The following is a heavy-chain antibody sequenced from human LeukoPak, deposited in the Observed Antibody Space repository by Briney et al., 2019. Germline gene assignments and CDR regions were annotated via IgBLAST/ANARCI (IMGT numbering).Heavy chain of an antibody. CDR1: GYTFTGYY. V-gene: IGHV1-2*02. CDR3: ARDPRGDSSGIDY. CDR2: INPNSGGT. Sequence: ASVKVSCKASGYTFTGYYMHWVRQAPGQGLEWMGWINPNSGGTNYAQKFQGRVTMTRGTSISTAYMELSRLRSDDTAVYYCARDPRGDSSGIDYWGQGTLVTVSS. J-gene: IGHJ4*02. D-gene: IGHD6-19*01.